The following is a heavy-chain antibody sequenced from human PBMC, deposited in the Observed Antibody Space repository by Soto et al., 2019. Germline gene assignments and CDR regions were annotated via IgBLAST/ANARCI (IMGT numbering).Heavy chain of an antibody. V-gene: IGHV3-23*01. CDR1: GLTFTSYA. CDR3: AKEGGYCSSTSCYGRVYY. J-gene: IGHJ4*02. D-gene: IGHD2-2*03. CDR2: ISGSGGST. Sequence: EVQLLESGGGLVQPGGSLRLSCAAFGLTFTSYAINWVRQAPGKGLEWVSAISGSGGSTYYADSVKGRFTISRDNSKNTLYLQMNSLRAEDTAVYYCAKEGGYCSSTSCYGRVYYWGQGTLVTVSS.